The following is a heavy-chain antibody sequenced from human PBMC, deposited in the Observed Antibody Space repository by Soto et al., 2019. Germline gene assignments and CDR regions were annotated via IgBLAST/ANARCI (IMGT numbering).Heavy chain of an antibody. CDR3: AIVRITIFGVDPYYYGMDV. Sequence: ASVKVSCKASGYTFTSYGISWVRQAPGQGLEWMGWISAYNGNTNYAQKLQGRVTMTTDTSTSTAYMELRSLRSDDTAVYYCAIVRITIFGVDPYYYGMDVWGQGTTVTVSS. CDR2: ISAYNGNT. D-gene: IGHD3-3*01. J-gene: IGHJ6*02. V-gene: IGHV1-18*01. CDR1: GYTFTSYG.